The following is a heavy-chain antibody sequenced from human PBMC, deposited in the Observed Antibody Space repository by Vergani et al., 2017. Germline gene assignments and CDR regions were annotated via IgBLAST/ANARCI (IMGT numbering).Heavy chain of an antibody. D-gene: IGHD4-17*01. CDR1: GFTFSSYG. Sequence: VQLVESGGGVVQPGRSLRLSCAASGFTFSSYGMHWVRQAPGKGLEWVAVISYDGSNKYYADSVKGRFTISRDNSKNTLYLQMNSLRAEDTAVYYCAKDSKNGDYPTYFDYWGQGTLVTVSS. CDR2: ISYDGSNK. V-gene: IGHV3-30*18. J-gene: IGHJ4*02. CDR3: AKDSKNGDYPTYFDY.